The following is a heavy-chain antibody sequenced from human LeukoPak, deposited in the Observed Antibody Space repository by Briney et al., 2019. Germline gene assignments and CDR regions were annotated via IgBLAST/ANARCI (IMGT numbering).Heavy chain of an antibody. J-gene: IGHJ4*02. CDR1: GGSISSYY. CDR2: IYTSGST. Sequence: PETLSLTCTVSGGSISSYYWSWIRQPAGKGLEWIGRIYTSGSTNYNPSLKSRVTMSVDTSKNQFSLKLSSVTAADTAVYYCARGPLSGYYDWYYFDHWGQGTLVTVSS. D-gene: IGHD3-3*01. V-gene: IGHV4-4*07. CDR3: ARGPLSGYYDWYYFDH.